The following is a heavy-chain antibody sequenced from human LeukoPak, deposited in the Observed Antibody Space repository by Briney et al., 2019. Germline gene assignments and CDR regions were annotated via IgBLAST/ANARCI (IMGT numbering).Heavy chain of an antibody. CDR1: GFTFSSYW. Sequence: PGGSLRLSCAASGFTFSSYWMSWVRQAPGKGLEWVANIKQDGSEKYYVDSVKGRFTISRDNAENSLYLQMNSLRAEDTAVDYCERSSSTSPTRRSGWDYFDYWGQGTLVTVSS. J-gene: IGHJ4*02. CDR3: ERSSSTSPTRRSGWDYFDY. CDR2: IKQDGSEK. V-gene: IGHV3-7*01. D-gene: IGHD2-2*01.